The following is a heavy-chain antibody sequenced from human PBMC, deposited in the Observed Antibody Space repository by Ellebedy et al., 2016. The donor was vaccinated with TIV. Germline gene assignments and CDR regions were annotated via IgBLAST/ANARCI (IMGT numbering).Heavy chain of an antibody. CDR3: ARDGLYGDYYFDY. D-gene: IGHD4-17*01. CDR1: GFTFSDYA. J-gene: IGHJ4*02. CDR2: ITSSISYI. V-gene: IGHV3-21*01. Sequence: GGSLRLXXAASGFTFSDYAMNWVPQAPGKGLEWVSSITSSISYIYYADSLKGRFTISRDNAKNSLYLQMNSLRAEDTAVYYCARDGLYGDYYFDYWGQGTLVTVSS.